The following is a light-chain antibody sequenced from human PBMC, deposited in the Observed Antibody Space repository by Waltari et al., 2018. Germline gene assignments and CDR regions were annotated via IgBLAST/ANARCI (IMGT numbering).Light chain of an antibody. CDR1: TSDLGSYNY. J-gene: IGLJ2*01. CDR3: CSFTSSSTWI. CDR2: DVS. V-gene: IGLV2-14*03. Sequence: QSALTQPASVSGSPGQSITLSCTGSTSDLGSYNYVSWYQQHPGKAPKLIIFDVSSRPSGVSPRFSGSKSANTASLIISGLQAEDEADYYCCSFTSSSTWIFGGGTKLTVL.